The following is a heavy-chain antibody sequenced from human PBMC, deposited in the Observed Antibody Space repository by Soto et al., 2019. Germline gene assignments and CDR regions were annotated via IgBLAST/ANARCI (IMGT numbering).Heavy chain of an antibody. CDR1: GFTFSSYA. J-gene: IGHJ4*02. CDR3: ARGGLELREPQYYFAY. Sequence: QVQLVESGGGVVQPGRSLRLSCAASGFTFSSYARHWVRQAPGKGLEWVAVISYDGSNKYYADSVKGRFTISRDNSKNXLYLQMNSRRGEDTAVYYCARGGLELREPQYYFAYWGEGTLVTVSA. D-gene: IGHD1-7*01. V-gene: IGHV3-30-3*01. CDR2: ISYDGSNK.